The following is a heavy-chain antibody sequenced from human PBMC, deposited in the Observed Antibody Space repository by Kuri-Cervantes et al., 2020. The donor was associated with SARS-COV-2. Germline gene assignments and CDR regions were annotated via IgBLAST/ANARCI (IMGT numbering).Heavy chain of an antibody. CDR3: ARDEYCSGGSCYFFPYYFDY. CDR1: GFTFSSYS. CDR2: ISSSSSYI. Sequence: GESLKISCAASGFTFSSYSMNWVRQAPGKGLEWVSSISSSSSYIYYADSVKGRFTISRDNAKNSLYLQMNSLRAEDTAVYYCARDEYCSGGSCYFFPYYFDYWGQGTPVTVSS. V-gene: IGHV3-21*01. D-gene: IGHD2-15*01. J-gene: IGHJ4*02.